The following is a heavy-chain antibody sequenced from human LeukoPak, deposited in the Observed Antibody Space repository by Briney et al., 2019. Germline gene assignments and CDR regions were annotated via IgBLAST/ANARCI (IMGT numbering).Heavy chain of an antibody. Sequence: SETLSLTCTVSGASISSSSYYWGWIRQPPGQGLEWIGSIYYSGSAWYNPSLKSRVTISVDTSKNQFSLRLRYVTAADTAVYYCARDPESAGIAVAGPFENWGQGVLVTVSS. CDR2: IYYSGSA. V-gene: IGHV4-39*07. CDR3: ARDPESAGIAVAGPFEN. CDR1: GASISSSSYY. J-gene: IGHJ4*02. D-gene: IGHD6-19*01.